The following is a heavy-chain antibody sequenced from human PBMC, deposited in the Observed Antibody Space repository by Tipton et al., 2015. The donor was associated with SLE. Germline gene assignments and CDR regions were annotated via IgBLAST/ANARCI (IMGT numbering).Heavy chain of an antibody. CDR3: ATGGYCSGGSCFHFDP. Sequence: TLSLTCSVSGGSISGHYWSWVRQAPGEGLEWMAYTYYTGSTISNPSLRSRVTISVDTSKNHFSLKLSSVTAADTAVYYCATGGYCSGGSCFHFDPWGQGTLVTVSS. D-gene: IGHD2-15*01. CDR1: GGSISGHY. V-gene: IGHV4-59*11. J-gene: IGHJ5*02. CDR2: TYYTGST.